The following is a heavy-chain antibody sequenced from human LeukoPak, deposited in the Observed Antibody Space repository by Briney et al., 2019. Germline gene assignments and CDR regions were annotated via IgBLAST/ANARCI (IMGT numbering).Heavy chain of an antibody. CDR3: ARGTGLGILLWFGELSHAVVFDI. Sequence: SETLSLTPAVYGGSFSGYYWRWIRQPPGKGREGIGEINHSGSTNDHPPLKGRVTISVDPSKNQLSLRLSSVTAAHTAVYYCARGTGLGILLWFGELSHAVVFDIWGQGTMVTVSS. J-gene: IGHJ3*02. D-gene: IGHD3-10*01. V-gene: IGHV4-34*01. CDR2: INHSGST. CDR1: GGSFSGYY.